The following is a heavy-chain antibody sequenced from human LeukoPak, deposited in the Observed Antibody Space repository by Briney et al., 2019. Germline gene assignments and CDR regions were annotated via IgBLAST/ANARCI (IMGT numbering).Heavy chain of an antibody. CDR2: IGTAGDT. Sequence: PGGSLRLSCAASGFTFSSYDMHWVRQATGKGLEWVSAIGTAGDTYYPGSVKGRFTISRENAKNSLYLQMNSLRAEDTAVYYCARGGLLDYDFWSGYYEMWPQYFDYWGQGTLVTVSS. CDR3: ARGGLLDYDFWSGYYEMWPQYFDY. CDR1: GFTFSSYD. J-gene: IGHJ4*02. V-gene: IGHV3-13*01. D-gene: IGHD3-3*01.